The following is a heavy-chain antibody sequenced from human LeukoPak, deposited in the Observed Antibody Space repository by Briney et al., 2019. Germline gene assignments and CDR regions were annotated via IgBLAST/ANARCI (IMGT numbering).Heavy chain of an antibody. CDR2: MNPNSGNT. J-gene: IGHJ5*02. CDR1: GYTFTSYD. Sequence: ASVKVSCKASGYTFTSYDINWVRQATGQGLEWMGWMNPNSGNTGYAQKFQGRVTMTRNTSISTAYMELSSLRSEDTAVYYCARTHYDYVWGSYRFNGFDPWGQGTLVTVSS. CDR3: ARTHYDYVWGSYRFNGFDP. V-gene: IGHV1-8*01. D-gene: IGHD3-16*02.